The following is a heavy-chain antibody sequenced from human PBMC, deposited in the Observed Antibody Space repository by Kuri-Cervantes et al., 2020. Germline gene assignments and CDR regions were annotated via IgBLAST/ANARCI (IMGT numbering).Heavy chain of an antibody. V-gene: IGHV1-18*04. J-gene: IGHJ6*02. CDR3: ARDHGDGYTLYYYYGMDV. Sequence: ASLKVSCKASGYTFTGYYMHWVRQAPGQGLEWMGWISAYNGNTNYAQKLQGRVTMTTDTSTSTAYMELRSLRSDDTAVYYCARDHGDGYTLYYYYGMDVWGQGTTVTVSS. CDR2: ISAYNGNT. D-gene: IGHD3-16*01. CDR1: GYTFTGYY.